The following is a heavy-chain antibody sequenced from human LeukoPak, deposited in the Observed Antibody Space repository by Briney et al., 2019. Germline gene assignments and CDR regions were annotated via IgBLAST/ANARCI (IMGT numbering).Heavy chain of an antibody. V-gene: IGHV1-8*02. D-gene: IGHD6-13*01. Sequence: GASVKVSCKASGGTFSSYAINRVRQATGQGLEWMGWMNPNSGNTGYAQKFQGRVTMTRNTSISTAYMELSSLRSGDTAVYYCARFWGSSSPFDYWGQGTLVTVSS. CDR2: MNPNSGNT. J-gene: IGHJ4*02. CDR3: ARFWGSSSPFDY. CDR1: GGTFSSYA.